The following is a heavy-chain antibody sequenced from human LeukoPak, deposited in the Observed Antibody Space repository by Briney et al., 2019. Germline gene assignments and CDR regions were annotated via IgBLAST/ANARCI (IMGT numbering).Heavy chain of an antibody. CDR3: ARVSYYDSSGYYFLSYVDY. CDR2: IYSGGST. D-gene: IGHD3-22*01. CDR1: GFTVSSNY. V-gene: IGHV3-53*01. Sequence: HPGGSLRLSCAASGFTVSSNYMSWVRQAPGKGLEWVSAIYSGGSTYYADSVRGRFTISRDNSKNTLYLQMNSLGAEDTAVYYCARVSYYDSSGYYFLSYVDYWGQGTLVTVSS. J-gene: IGHJ4*02.